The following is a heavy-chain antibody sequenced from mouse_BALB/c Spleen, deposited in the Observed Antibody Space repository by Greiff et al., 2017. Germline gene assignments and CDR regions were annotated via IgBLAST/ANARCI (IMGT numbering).Heavy chain of an antibody. Sequence: EVQLVESGPELVKPGASVKMSCKASGYTFTSYVMHWVKQKPGQGLEWIGYINPYNDGTKYNEKFKGKATLTSDKSSSTAYMELSSLTSEDSAVYYCARYSPHLTTAEDYAMDYWGQGTSVTVSS. CDR3: ARYSPHLTTAEDYAMDY. J-gene: IGHJ4*01. CDR2: INPYNDGT. V-gene: IGHV1-14*01. D-gene: IGHD1-2*01. CDR1: GYTFTSYV.